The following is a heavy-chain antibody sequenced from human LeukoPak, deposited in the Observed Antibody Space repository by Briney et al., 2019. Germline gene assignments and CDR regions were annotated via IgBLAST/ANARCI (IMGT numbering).Heavy chain of an antibody. J-gene: IGHJ4*02. D-gene: IGHD1-26*01. V-gene: IGHV3-7*01. Sequence: GGSLRLLCAASGFTFSSYWMMWVRQAPGRGGAGVANIKQDGWEKLYVDSVKGRFTISRDNAKNSLYLQMNSLRAEDTAVYYCARGSGGASYYFDYWGQGTLVTVSS. CDR1: GFTFSSYW. CDR2: IKQDGWEK. CDR3: ARGSGGASYYFDY.